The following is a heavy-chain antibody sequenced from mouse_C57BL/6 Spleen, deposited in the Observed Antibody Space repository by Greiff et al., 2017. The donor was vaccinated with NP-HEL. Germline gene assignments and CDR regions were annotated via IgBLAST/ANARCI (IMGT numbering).Heavy chain of an antibody. J-gene: IGHJ2*01. V-gene: IGHV1-26*01. D-gene: IGHD2-1*01. CDR1: GYTFTDYY. Sequence: VQLQQSGPELVKPGASVKISCKASGYTFTDYYMNWVKQSHGKSLEWIGDINPNNGGTSYNQKFKGKATLTVDKSSSTAYMELRSLTSEDSAVYYCARRGFYYGNYVYFDYWGQGTTLTVSS. CDR3: ARRGFYYGNYVYFDY. CDR2: INPNNGGT.